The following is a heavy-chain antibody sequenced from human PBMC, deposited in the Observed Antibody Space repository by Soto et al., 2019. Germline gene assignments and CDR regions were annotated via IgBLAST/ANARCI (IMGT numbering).Heavy chain of an antibody. V-gene: IGHV1-69*06. CDR2: TSPIFGSG. J-gene: IGHJ4*02. CDR1: GGTFSTNP. CDR3: ARRQSGGFHRYFDS. D-gene: IGHD2-15*01. Sequence: SVKVSCKASGGTFSTNPISCVLQAALQGLEWMGGTSPIFGSGSSSQTFHGRLTVTADKSTNTAYMELSNLTFGDTAVYYCARRQSGGFHRYFDSWGQGTLVTVSS.